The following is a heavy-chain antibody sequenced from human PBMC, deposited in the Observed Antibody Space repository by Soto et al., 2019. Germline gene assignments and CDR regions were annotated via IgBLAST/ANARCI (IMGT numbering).Heavy chain of an antibody. CDR1: GYIFTGYY. V-gene: IGHV1-2*02. CDR2: INPDTGGT. Sequence: QVQLVQSGAEVKKPGASVKVSCKAPGYIFTGYYMHWVRLAPGRGLEWMGWINPDTGGTNYDEKFQGRVTMTRDTSISTAFMELSALRSDDTAIYYCARKVATFNFDSWGQGTLVTVSS. D-gene: IGHD5-12*01. J-gene: IGHJ4*02. CDR3: ARKVATFNFDS.